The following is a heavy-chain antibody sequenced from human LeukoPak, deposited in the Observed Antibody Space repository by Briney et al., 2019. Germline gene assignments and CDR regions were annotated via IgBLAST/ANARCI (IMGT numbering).Heavy chain of an antibody. CDR1: GGSINSGGYY. Sequence: PSETLFLTCTVSGGSINSGGYYWTWIRQPPGKGLEWIGHIYHSGSASYNPSLKGRLTMSVDSSKNQFSLNLTSISAADTAVYYCARDPFNLWGRGTQVTVSS. V-gene: IGHV4-30-2*01. CDR3: ARDPFNL. J-gene: IGHJ2*01. CDR2: IYHSGSA.